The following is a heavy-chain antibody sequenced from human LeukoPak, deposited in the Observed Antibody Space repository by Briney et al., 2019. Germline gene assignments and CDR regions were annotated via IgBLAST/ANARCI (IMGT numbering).Heavy chain of an antibody. CDR1: GYTFTTYG. D-gene: IGHD4-23*01. CDR2: ISPYNGHA. J-gene: IGHJ2*01. Sequence: GASLKVSCKASGYTFTTYGINWVRQAPGQGLEWMGWISPYNGHANYAQKLQGRVTMTTDTSTSTAYMELRSLRSDDTAVYYCARDHLVVTPNWYFDLWGRGTLVTVSS. CDR3: ARDHLVVTPNWYFDL. V-gene: IGHV1-18*01.